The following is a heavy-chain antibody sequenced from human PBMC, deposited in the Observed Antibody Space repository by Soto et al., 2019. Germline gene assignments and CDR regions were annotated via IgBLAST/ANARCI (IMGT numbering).Heavy chain of an antibody. CDR2: ISAYNGNT. Sequence: ASVKVSCKASGYAFTSYGISWVRQAPGQGLEWMGWISAYNGNTNYAQKLQGRVTMTTDTSTSTAYMELRSLRSDDTAVYYCALLWFGELIVEDHWGQGTLVTVSS. CDR1: GYAFTSYG. D-gene: IGHD3-10*01. V-gene: IGHV1-18*01. CDR3: ALLWFGELIVEDH. J-gene: IGHJ4*02.